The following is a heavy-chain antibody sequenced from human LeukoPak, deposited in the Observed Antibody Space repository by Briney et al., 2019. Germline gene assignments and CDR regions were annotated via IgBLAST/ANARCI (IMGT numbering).Heavy chain of an antibody. Sequence: KPSETLSLTCTVSGGSVSSGSYYWSWIRQPPGRGLEWIGYIYYSGSTNYNPSLKSRVTISVDTSKNQFSLKLSSVTAADTAVYYCARATDYFDYWGQGTLVTVSS. CDR1: GGSVSSGSYY. V-gene: IGHV4-61*01. J-gene: IGHJ4*02. D-gene: IGHD2-21*02. CDR2: IYYSGST. CDR3: ARATDYFDY.